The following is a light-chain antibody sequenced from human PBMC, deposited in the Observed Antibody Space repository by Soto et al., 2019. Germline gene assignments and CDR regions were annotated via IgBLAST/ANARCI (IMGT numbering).Light chain of an antibody. Sequence: DIPMTQSPSSVSASVGDRVTITCRASQGISSWLAWYQQKPGKAPNLLIYAASSMQSGVPSRFSGRGSETAFTLTITSLQPEDVATYYCQQADTFPLTFGGGTKVEIK. J-gene: IGKJ4*01. CDR2: AAS. V-gene: IGKV1-12*01. CDR1: QGISSW. CDR3: QQADTFPLT.